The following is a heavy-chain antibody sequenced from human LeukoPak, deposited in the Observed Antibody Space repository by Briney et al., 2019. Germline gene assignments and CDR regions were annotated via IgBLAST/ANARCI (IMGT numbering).Heavy chain of an antibody. CDR1: GYTFTSYY. CDR3: ATSTRRLGAFDY. V-gene: IGHV1-46*01. J-gene: IGHJ4*02. D-gene: IGHD3-10*01. Sequence: ASVKVSCKASGYTFTSYYMHWVRQAPGQGLEWMGIINPSGGSTSYAQKFQGRVTMTRDTSTSTVYMELSSLRSEDTAVYYCATSTRRLGAFDYWGQGTLVTVSS. CDR2: INPSGGST.